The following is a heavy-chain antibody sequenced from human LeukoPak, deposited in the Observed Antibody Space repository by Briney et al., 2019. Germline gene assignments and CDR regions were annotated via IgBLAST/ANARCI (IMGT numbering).Heavy chain of an antibody. CDR3: ARGAISDWFDP. Sequence: ASVKVSCKTSGYTFTGFYLHWLRQAPGQSLEWMGYINPNTGGAKYAPKLQDRVTMTRDNSISTGYMELKSLTSDDTAVYFCARGAISDWFDPWGQGTLVTVSS. CDR1: GYTFTGFY. CDR2: INPNTGGA. V-gene: IGHV1-2*02. D-gene: IGHD3-9*01. J-gene: IGHJ5*02.